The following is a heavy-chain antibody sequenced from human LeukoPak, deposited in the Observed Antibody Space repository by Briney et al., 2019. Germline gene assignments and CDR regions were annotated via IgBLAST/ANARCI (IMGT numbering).Heavy chain of an antibody. CDR1: GFTFSSYA. Sequence: GGSLRLSCAASGFTFSSYAMSWVRQAPGKGLEWVSAISGSGGSTYYADSVKGRFTISRDNSKNTLYLQMNSLRAEDTAVYYCAKDGEEYSYGYPYYFDYWGQGTLVTVSS. CDR3: AKDGEEYSYGYPYYFDY. J-gene: IGHJ4*02. V-gene: IGHV3-23*01. CDR2: ISGSGGST. D-gene: IGHD5-18*01.